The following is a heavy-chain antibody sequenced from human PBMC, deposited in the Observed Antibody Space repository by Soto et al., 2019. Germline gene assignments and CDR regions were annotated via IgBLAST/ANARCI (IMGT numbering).Heavy chain of an antibody. CDR2: IYHSGST. V-gene: IGHV4-30-2*01. D-gene: IGHD1-20*01. CDR3: ARNNNWNDGGWFDP. J-gene: IGHJ5*02. Sequence: PSETLSLTCAVSGGTISSGGYSWSWIRQPPGKGLEWIVYIYHSGSTYYNPSLKSRITISVDRSKNQFSLKLSSVTAADTAVYYCARNNNWNDGGWFDPWGQGTLVTVSS. CDR1: GGTISSGGYS.